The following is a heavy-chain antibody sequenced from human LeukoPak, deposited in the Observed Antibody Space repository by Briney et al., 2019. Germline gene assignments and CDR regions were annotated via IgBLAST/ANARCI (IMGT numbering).Heavy chain of an antibody. CDR3: ARHFTRSLDY. J-gene: IGHJ4*02. CDR2: YTTSNDFL. D-gene: IGHD3-3*02. Sequence: GGALILSCAASGFTFSYHYMSRIPQAPAKGLEWLSHYTTSNDFLYYADSVKGRFTISRDKAKNSLFLQMNSLRAEDTAVYYCARHFTRSLDYWGQGTLVTVSS. V-gene: IGHV3-11*01. CDR1: GFTFSYHY.